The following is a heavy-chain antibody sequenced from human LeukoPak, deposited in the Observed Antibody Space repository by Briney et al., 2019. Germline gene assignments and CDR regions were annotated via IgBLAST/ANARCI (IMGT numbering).Heavy chain of an antibody. CDR3: AILTLTYSSGWNAFDI. CDR1: GYTFTGYY. D-gene: IGHD6-19*01. Sequence: ASVKVSCKASGYTFTGYYMHWARQAPGQGLEWMGWINPNSGGTNYAQKFQGRVTMTRDTSISTAYMELSRLRSDDTAVYYCAILTLTYSSGWNAFDIWGQGTMVTVSS. J-gene: IGHJ3*02. V-gene: IGHV1-2*02. CDR2: INPNSGGT.